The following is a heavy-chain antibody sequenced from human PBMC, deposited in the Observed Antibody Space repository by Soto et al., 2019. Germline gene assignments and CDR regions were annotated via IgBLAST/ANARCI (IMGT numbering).Heavy chain of an antibody. Sequence: SETLSLTCTVSGGSVSSDYWSWIRQPPGKGLEWIGYIYYSGSTNYNPSLKSRVTISVDTSKNQFSLKLTSVTAADTAVYYCARLPVDAFDIWGQGTMVTVSS. V-gene: IGHV4-59*08. CDR1: GGSVSSDY. D-gene: IGHD4-4*01. CDR2: IYYSGST. J-gene: IGHJ3*02. CDR3: ARLPVDAFDI.